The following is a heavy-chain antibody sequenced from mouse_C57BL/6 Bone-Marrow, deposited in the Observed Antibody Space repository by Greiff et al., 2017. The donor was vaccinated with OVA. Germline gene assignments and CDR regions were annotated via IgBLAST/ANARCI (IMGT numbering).Heavy chain of an antibody. CDR1: GYTFTSYG. CDR2: IYPRSGNT. J-gene: IGHJ4*01. V-gene: IGHV1-81*01. D-gene: IGHD4-1*02. Sequence: VQLQQSGAELARPGASVKLSCKASGYTFTSYGISWVKQSTGQGLEWIGEIYPRSGNTYYNEKFKGKATLTADKSSSTAYMELRSLTSEDSAVYFCARSNWDERAYAMDYWGQGTSVTVSS. CDR3: ARSNWDERAYAMDY.